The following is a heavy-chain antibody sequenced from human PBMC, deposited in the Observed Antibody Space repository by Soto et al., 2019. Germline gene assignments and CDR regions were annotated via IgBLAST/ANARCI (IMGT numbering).Heavy chain of an antibody. Sequence: ASLKVSCKASGYTFTSYGISWVRQAPGQGLEWMGWTSAYNGNTNYAQKLQGRVTMTTDTSTSTAYMELRSLRSDDTAVYYCARGSLGYCSSTSCSGGKYYYYYYMDVWGKGTTVTVSS. D-gene: IGHD2-2*01. J-gene: IGHJ6*03. CDR3: ARGSLGYCSSTSCSGGKYYYYYYMDV. CDR1: GYTFTSYG. CDR2: TSAYNGNT. V-gene: IGHV1-18*01.